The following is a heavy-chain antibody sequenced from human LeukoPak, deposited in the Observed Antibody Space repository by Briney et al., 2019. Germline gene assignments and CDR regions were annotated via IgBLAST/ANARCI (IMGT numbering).Heavy chain of an antibody. CDR2: INHSGST. CDR1: GGSFSGYY. V-gene: IGHV4-34*01. D-gene: IGHD3-22*01. Sequence: SQTLSLTCAVYGGSFSGYYWSWIRQPPGKGLEWIGEINHSGSTNYNPSLKSRVTISVDTSKNQLSLKLSSMTAADTAVYYCARERTTLYYDSSGYRPKLFDYWGQGTLVTVSS. CDR3: ARERTTLYYDSSGYRPKLFDY. J-gene: IGHJ4*02.